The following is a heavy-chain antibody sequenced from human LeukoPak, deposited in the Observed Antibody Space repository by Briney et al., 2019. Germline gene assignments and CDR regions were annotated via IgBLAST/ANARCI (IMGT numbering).Heavy chain of an antibody. CDR3: ARGCSSTSCMGDY. D-gene: IGHD2-2*01. Sequence: GASVTVSFRASGYTFTVYYMHWVRQAPGQGLEWMGWINPNSGGTNYAQKFQGRVTMTRATSISTAYMELSRLRSDDTAVYYCARGCSSTSCMGDYWGQGTTVTVSS. J-gene: IGHJ4*03. CDR2: INPNSGGT. V-gene: IGHV1-2*02. CDR1: GYTFTVYY.